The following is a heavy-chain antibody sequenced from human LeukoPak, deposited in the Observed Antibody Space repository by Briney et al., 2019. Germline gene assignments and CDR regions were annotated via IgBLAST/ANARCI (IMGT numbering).Heavy chain of an antibody. J-gene: IGHJ4*02. Sequence: GGSLRLSCAASGFTVSSNYMSWVRQAPGRGLEWVSVIYSGGSTYYADSVKGRFTISRDNSKNTLYLQMNSLRAEDTAVYYCAREEYGDYVGYFDYWDQGTLVTVSS. D-gene: IGHD4-17*01. CDR2: IYSGGST. CDR3: AREEYGDYVGYFDY. V-gene: IGHV3-66*02. CDR1: GFTVSSNY.